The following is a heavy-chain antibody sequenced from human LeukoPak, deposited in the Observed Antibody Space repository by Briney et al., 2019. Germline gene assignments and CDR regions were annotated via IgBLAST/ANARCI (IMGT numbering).Heavy chain of an antibody. Sequence: SETLSLTCAVYGGSFSGYYWSWIRQPPGKGLEWIGEINHSGSTNYNPSLKSRVTISVDTSKNQFSLKLSSVTAADTAVYYCARTYGTAIRNAFDIWGQGTMVTVSS. CDR2: INHSGST. CDR3: ARTYGTAIRNAFDI. CDR1: GGSFSGYY. V-gene: IGHV4-34*01. J-gene: IGHJ3*02. D-gene: IGHD5-18*01.